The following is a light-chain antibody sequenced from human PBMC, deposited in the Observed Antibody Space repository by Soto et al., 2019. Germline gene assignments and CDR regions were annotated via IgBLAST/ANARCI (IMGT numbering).Light chain of an antibody. V-gene: IGLV3-1*01. CDR3: QAWDSGTAV. Sequence: SYELTQPPSVSVSPGQTASITCSGDKLGDKYACWYQQKPGQSPVLVIYQDSKRPSGIPERYSGSNSGNTATLTLSGTQAMEEADYYCQAWDSGTAVFGGGTKLTVL. CDR2: QDS. J-gene: IGLJ2*01. CDR1: KLGDKY.